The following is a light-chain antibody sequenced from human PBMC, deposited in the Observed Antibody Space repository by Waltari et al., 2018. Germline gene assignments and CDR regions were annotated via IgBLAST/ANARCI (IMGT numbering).Light chain of an antibody. CDR2: DAS. CDR3: LQRKEWPPT. V-gene: IGKV3-11*01. J-gene: IGKJ1*01. CDR1: QSVSSY. Sequence: EIVLTQSPATLSLSPGERATLSCRASQSVSSYLAWYQQKPGQAPRLLIYDASNRATGIPARFSGSGSGTDFTLTISSLEPEDFAVYYCLQRKEWPPTFGQGTTVEIK.